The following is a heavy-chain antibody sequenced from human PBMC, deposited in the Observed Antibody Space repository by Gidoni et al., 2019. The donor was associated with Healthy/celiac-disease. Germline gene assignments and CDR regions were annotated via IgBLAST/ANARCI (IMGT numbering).Heavy chain of an antibody. J-gene: IGHJ4*02. Sequence: QVQLQQWGAGLLKPSETLSLTCAVYVGSFSGSYWSWIRQPPGKGLEWIGEINHSGSTNYNPSLKSRVTISVDTSKNQFSLKLSSVTAADTAVYYCATRGLRRYYFDYWGQGTLVTVSS. V-gene: IGHV4-34*01. CDR3: ATRGLRRYYFDY. CDR2: INHSGST. CDR1: VGSFSGSY. D-gene: IGHD3-10*01.